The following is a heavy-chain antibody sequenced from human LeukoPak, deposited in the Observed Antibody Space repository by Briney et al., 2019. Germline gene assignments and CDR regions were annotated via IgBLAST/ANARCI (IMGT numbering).Heavy chain of an antibody. CDR2: INHSGST. J-gene: IGHJ4*02. Sequence: SETLSLTCAVYGGSFSGYYWSWIRQPPGKGLEWIGEINHSGSTNYNPSLKSRVTISVATSKNQFSLKLSSVTAADTAVYYCARTRRGYYPNIDYWGQGTLVTVSS. V-gene: IGHV4-34*01. CDR1: GGSFSGYY. CDR3: ARTRRGYYPNIDY. D-gene: IGHD3-22*01.